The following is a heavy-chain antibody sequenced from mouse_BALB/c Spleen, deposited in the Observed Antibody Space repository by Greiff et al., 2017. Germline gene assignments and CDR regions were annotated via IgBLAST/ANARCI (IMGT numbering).Heavy chain of an antibody. Sequence: EVQRVESGGGLVQPGGSLKLSCAASGFTFSSYGMSWVRQTPDKRLELVATINSNGGSTYYPDSVKGRFTISRDNAKNTLYLQMSSLKSEDTAMYYCARELGDYFDYWGQGTTLTVSS. V-gene: IGHV5-6-3*01. CDR1: GFTFSSYG. CDR3: ARELGDYFDY. CDR2: INSNGGST. J-gene: IGHJ2*01. D-gene: IGHD4-1*01.